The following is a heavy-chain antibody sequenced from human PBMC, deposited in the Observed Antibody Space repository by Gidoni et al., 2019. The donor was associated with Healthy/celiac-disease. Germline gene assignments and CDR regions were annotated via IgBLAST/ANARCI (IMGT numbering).Heavy chain of an antibody. CDR1: GYSISSGYY. V-gene: IGHV4-38-2*02. J-gene: IGHJ4*02. CDR3: AIVGTEYYFDY. Sequence: QVQLQESGPGLVKPSETLSLPCTVSGYSISSGYYWGWIRQPPGKGLEWIGSIYHSGSTYYNPSLKSRVTISVDTSKNQFSLKLSSVTAADTAVYYCAIVGTEYYFDYWGQGTLVTVSS. D-gene: IGHD7-27*01. CDR2: IYHSGST.